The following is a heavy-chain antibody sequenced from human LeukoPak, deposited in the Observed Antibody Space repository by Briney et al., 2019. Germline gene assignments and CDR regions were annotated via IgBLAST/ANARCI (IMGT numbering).Heavy chain of an antibody. Sequence: RSGGSLRLSCAASGFTFSSYAMHWVRQAPGKGLEWVAGISYDGSNKYYADSVKGRFTISRDNSKSTVYLQMNSLRDEDTAVYYCARPKMAVITPLDYWGQGTLVTVSS. CDR2: ISYDGSNK. CDR3: ARPKMAVITPLDY. CDR1: GFTFSSYA. J-gene: IGHJ4*02. V-gene: IGHV3-30*04. D-gene: IGHD4-23*01.